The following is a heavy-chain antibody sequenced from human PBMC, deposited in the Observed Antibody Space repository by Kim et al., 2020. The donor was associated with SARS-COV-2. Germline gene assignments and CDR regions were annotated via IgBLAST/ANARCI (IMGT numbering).Heavy chain of an antibody. D-gene: IGHD1-26*01. J-gene: IGHJ4*02. Sequence: ADSVKGRFTISRDNSKNTLYLQMNSLRAEDTAVYYCAKALVGDTTDGFDYWGQGTLVTVSS. CDR3: AKALVGDTTDGFDY. V-gene: IGHV3-23*01.